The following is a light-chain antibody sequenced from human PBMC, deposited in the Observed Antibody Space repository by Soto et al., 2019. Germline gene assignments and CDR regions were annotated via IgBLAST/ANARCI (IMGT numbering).Light chain of an antibody. CDR3: CSYASSGFWV. J-gene: IGLJ3*02. CDR1: SSDVGYNNL. Sequence: QSALTQPASVSGSPGQSITISCTGTSSDVGYNNLVSWYQHYPDKAPKLMIYEGSKRPSGVSNRFSGSKSGNMASLTISGLQDEDEANYYCCSYASSGFWVFGGGTKLTVL. V-gene: IGLV2-23*01. CDR2: EGS.